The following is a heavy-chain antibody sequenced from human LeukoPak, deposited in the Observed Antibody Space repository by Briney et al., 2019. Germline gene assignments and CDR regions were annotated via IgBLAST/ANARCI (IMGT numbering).Heavy chain of an antibody. CDR1: EFTFSTYW. CDR3: ATYGGNSWNWFDP. D-gene: IGHD4-23*01. Sequence: GGSLRLSCAASEFTFSTYWMSWVRQAPGKGLEWVSVTYSSGRIYYADSVKGRFTISRDNSKNTMYLQMNSLRAEDTAVYYCATYGGNSWNWFDPWGQGTLVTVSS. V-gene: IGHV3-53*01. J-gene: IGHJ5*02. CDR2: TYSSGRI.